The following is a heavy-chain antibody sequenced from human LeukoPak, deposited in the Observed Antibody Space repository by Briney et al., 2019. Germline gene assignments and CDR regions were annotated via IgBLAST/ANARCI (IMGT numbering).Heavy chain of an antibody. CDR2: INPSGGST. CDR1: GYTFTSYY. V-gene: IGHV1-46*01. J-gene: IGHJ4*02. CDR3: AGSGYYYGGLTD. D-gene: IGHD3-22*01. Sequence: ASVKVSCKASGYTFTSYYMHWVRQAPGQGLEWMGIINPSGGSTSYAQKFQGRVTMTRDTSTSTVYMELSSLSSEDTAVYYCAGSGYYYGGLTDWGQGTLVTVSS.